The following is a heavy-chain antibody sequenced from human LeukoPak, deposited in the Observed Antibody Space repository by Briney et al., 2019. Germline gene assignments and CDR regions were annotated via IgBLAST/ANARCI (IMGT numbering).Heavy chain of an antibody. CDR3: ARLITSEGFAARYFFFDY. J-gene: IGHJ4*02. CDR1: GGSIDGYY. CDR2: VHYTGST. D-gene: IGHD3-9*01. V-gene: IGHV4-59*01. Sequence: SETLSLTCAVSGGSIDGYYWTWIRQPPGKRLERIGSVHYTGSTKYDPSLESRVSISLDRSENKFSLRLTSVTAADSAVYFCARLITSEGFAARYFFFDYWGQGTLVTVSS.